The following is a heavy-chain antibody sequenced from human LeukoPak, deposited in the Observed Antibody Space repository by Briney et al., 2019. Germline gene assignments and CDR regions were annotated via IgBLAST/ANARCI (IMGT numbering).Heavy chain of an antibody. V-gene: IGHV4-4*07. CDR1: GGSISGYY. CDR3: ARGSSGYTKRYYFDY. D-gene: IGHD3-22*01. Sequence: SETLSLTCTVSGGSISGYYWSWVRQPADKGLEWIGRLYSDGTTYYNPSLKSRVTMSVDTSKNQFSLRLRSVTAADTAVYYCARGSSGYTKRYYFDYWGQGALVTVSS. CDR2: LYSDGTT. J-gene: IGHJ4*02.